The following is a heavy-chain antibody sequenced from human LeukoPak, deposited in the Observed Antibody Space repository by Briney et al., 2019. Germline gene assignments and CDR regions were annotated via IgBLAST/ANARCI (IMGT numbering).Heavy chain of an antibody. V-gene: IGHV1-69*05. J-gene: IGHJ3*02. CDR1: GGTFSSYA. D-gene: IGHD1-14*01. Sequence: SVKVSCKASGGTFSSYAISWVRQAPGQGLEWMGGIIPIFGTANYAQKFQGRVTITTDESTSTAYMELSSLRSEDTAVYYCADKARNAFDIWGQGTMVTVSS. CDR3: ADKARNAFDI. CDR2: IIPIFGTA.